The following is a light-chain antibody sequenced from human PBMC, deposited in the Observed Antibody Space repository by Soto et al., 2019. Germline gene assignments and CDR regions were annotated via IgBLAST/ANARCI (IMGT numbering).Light chain of an antibody. CDR1: QGISSY. CDR2: AAS. V-gene: IGKV1-8*01. CDR3: QQTYSIPLT. Sequence: AIRMTQSPSSLPASTGDRVTITCRASQGISSYLAWYQQKPGKAPKLLIYAASTLQSGVPSRFSGSGSGTDFTLTISCLQSEDFATYYCQQTYSIPLTFGGGTKVDI. J-gene: IGKJ4*01.